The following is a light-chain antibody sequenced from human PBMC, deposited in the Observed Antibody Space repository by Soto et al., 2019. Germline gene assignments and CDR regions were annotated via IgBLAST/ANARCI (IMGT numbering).Light chain of an antibody. J-gene: IGLJ1*01. Sequence: QSALTQPASVSGSPGQSITISCTGTSSDVGDYNYVSWYQQHPGKAPKLMIYNVSFRPSGVYNRFSGAKSGNTASLTISGLQAEDEADYFCSSYRSSSTYVFGTGTKLTVL. CDR2: NVS. V-gene: IGLV2-14*01. CDR1: SSDVGDYNY. CDR3: SSYRSSSTYV.